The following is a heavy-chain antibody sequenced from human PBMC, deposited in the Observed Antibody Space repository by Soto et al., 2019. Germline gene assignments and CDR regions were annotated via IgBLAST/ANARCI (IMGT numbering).Heavy chain of an antibody. CDR1: GFTFSNYW. CDR2: VSYDGSNQ. J-gene: IGHJ4*01. Sequence: PGGSLRLSCVVSGFTFSNYWMSWVRQAPGKGLEWVGVVSYDGSNQHYADSVKGRITISRDNSKNTLSLQMNSLRPEDTAVYYCARGSAWSIAAAGSLHYWGQG. V-gene: IGHV3-30-3*01. CDR3: ARGSAWSIAAAGSLHY. D-gene: IGHD6-13*01.